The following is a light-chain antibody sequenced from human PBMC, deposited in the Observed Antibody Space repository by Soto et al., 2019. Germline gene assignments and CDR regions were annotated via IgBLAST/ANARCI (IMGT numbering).Light chain of an antibody. CDR2: EVS. V-gene: IGLV2-14*01. J-gene: IGLJ2*01. CDR3: SSYISSSTFVV. CDR1: SRDVGGYNY. Sequence: QYALTQPASVSGSPGQSITISCTGTSRDVGGYNYVSWHQQHPGKAPKVIITEVSNRPSGVSNRFSCSKSGNTASLTISGLQAEDEADYYCSSYISSSTFVVFGGGTKLTVL.